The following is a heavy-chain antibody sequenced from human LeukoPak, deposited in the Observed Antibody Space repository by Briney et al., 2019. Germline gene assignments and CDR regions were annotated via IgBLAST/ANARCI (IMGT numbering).Heavy chain of an antibody. J-gene: IGHJ5*02. Sequence: GASVKVSCKASGYTFTDYFIHWVRQAPGQGLEWMGGITPNSGYTNYAQKFRGRVTVTRDTSISTAYVEPSRLTSDDTAVYYCARGGEKGWFDPWGQGTLVTVSS. CDR3: ARGGEKGWFDP. V-gene: IGHV1-2*02. CDR1: GYTFTDYF. D-gene: IGHD3-10*01. CDR2: ITPNSGYT.